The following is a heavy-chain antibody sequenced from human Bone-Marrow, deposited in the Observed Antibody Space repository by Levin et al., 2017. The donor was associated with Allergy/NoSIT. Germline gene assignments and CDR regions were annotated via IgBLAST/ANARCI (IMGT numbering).Heavy chain of an antibody. CDR1: GFTFSDYY. V-gene: IGHV3-11*01. CDR2: ISSSGSTI. Sequence: AGESLKISCAASGFTFSDYYMSWIRQAPGKGLEWVSYISSSGSTIYYADSVKGRFTISRDNAKNSLYLQMNSLRAEDTAVYYCASVEMATTYWGQGTLVTVSS. CDR3: ASVEMATTY. D-gene: IGHD5-24*01. J-gene: IGHJ4*02.